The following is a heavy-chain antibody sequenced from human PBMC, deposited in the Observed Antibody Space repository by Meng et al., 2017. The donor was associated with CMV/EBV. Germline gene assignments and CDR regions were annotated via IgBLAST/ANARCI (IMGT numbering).Heavy chain of an antibody. CDR1: EFTVNSKY. CDR2: IYSDGST. Sequence: EVELVESGGGLGQPGGSLRLSCAASEFTVNSKYMSWIRQTPGKGLEWLSVIYSDGSTYYADSVKGRFIISRDNSRNTVYLQMNSLRVEDTGVYYCSTIEVYSSGWTPFRYWGQGTLVTVSS. D-gene: IGHD6-19*01. CDR3: STIEVYSSGWTPFRY. V-gene: IGHV3-66*01. J-gene: IGHJ4*02.